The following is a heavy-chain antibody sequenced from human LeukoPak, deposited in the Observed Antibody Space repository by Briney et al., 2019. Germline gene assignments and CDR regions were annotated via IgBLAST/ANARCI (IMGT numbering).Heavy chain of an antibody. J-gene: IGHJ4*02. CDR1: GGSFSGYY. Sequence: SETLSLTCAVYGGSFSGYYWSWIRQPPGKGLEWIGEINHSGSTNYNPSLKSRVTISVDTSKNQFSLKLSSVTAADTAVYYCASEPGSGWSPPHFDYWGQGTLVTVSS. D-gene: IGHD6-13*01. CDR2: INHSGST. CDR3: ASEPGSGWSPPHFDY. V-gene: IGHV4-34*01.